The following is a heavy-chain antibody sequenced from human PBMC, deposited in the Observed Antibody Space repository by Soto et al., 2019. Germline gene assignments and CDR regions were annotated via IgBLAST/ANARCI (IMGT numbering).Heavy chain of an antibody. J-gene: IGHJ3*02. CDR3: AYDYGDYRKDAFDI. V-gene: IGHV4-34*01. CDR2: IDDSGNT. Sequence: SWIRQAPGKGREWIGEIDDSGNTNYIPSLKSRVTITQDKSRNQFTLRLASVTAADTAVYFCAYDYGDYRKDAFDIWGPGTLVTVSS. D-gene: IGHD4-17*01.